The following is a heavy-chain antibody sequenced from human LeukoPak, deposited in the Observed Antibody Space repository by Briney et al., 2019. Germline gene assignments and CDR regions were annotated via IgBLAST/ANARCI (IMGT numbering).Heavy chain of an antibody. CDR2: ISYDGSNE. J-gene: IGHJ4*02. CDR1: GFPFSSYT. D-gene: IGHD4-11*01. Sequence: PGRSLRLSCAASGFPFSSYTMHGVRQAPGKGLDWVAAISYDGSNEYYADSVKGRFTISRDNSKNALYLQMNSLRAEDTAVYYCARGDYSNYFHHRYWGQGTLVTVSS. CDR3: ARGDYSNYFHHRY. V-gene: IGHV3-30*04.